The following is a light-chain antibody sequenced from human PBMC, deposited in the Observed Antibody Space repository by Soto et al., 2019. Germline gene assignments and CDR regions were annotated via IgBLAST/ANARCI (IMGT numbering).Light chain of an antibody. V-gene: IGKV1-5*03. J-gene: IGKJ1*01. CDR3: QQYHIYSGT. CDR2: KAS. CDR1: QTTDSW. Sequence: EIQMTQSPSTLSASVVDRVTITCGASQTTDSWLAWYQQRPGKPPNLLIYKASTLASGVPSRFSGSGSGTEFTLTINSLQPDDFATYYCQQYHIYSGTFGQGTKVDIK.